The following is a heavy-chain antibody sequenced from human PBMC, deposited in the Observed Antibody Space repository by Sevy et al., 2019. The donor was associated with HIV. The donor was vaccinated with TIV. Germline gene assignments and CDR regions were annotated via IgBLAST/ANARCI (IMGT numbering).Heavy chain of an antibody. V-gene: IGHV1-69*13. CDR3: ARGYNWNDGFDN. D-gene: IGHD1-20*01. J-gene: IGHJ4*02. CDR1: GGPFSSYA. CDR2: IIPIFATP. Sequence: ASVKVSCKTSGGPFSSYAVSWVRQAPGQGLEWMGGIIPIFATPNYAQKFQGRVTFIADESTTTVYMELSSLRSEDTAVYYCARGYNWNDGFDNWGLGTLVTVSS.